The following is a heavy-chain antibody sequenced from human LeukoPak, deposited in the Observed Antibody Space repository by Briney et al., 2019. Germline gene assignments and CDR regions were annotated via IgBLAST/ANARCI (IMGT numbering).Heavy chain of an antibody. CDR1: GGIFISYA. J-gene: IGHJ4*02. Sequence: SVKVSCKGSGGIFISYAISWVRQAPGQGLEWMGGIIPSCGTANYAQKFQGRVTITADESTSKAYMELSSLRSEDTAVYYCARDSSSWDFDYWGQGTLVTVSS. V-gene: IGHV1-69*01. CDR2: IIPSCGTA. CDR3: ARDSSSWDFDY. D-gene: IGHD6-13*01.